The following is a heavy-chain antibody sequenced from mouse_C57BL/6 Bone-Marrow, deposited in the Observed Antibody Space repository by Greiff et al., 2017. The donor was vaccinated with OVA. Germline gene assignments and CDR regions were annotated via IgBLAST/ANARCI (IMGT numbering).Heavy chain of an antibody. D-gene: IGHD2-1*01. V-gene: IGHV6-3*01. CDR2: IRLKSDNYAT. Sequence: EVKVVESGGGLVQPGGSMKLSCVASGFTFSNYWMNWVRQSPEKGLEWVAQIRLKSDNYATHYAESVKGRFTISRDDSKSSVYLQMNNLRAEDTGIYYCTARIYYGNYAWYFDVWGTGTTVTVSS. J-gene: IGHJ1*03. CDR1: GFTFSNYW. CDR3: TARIYYGNYAWYFDV.